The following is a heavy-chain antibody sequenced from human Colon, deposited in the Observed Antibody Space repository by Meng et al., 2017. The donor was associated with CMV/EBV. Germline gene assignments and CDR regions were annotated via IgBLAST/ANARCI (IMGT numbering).Heavy chain of an antibody. Sequence: MHWVRQAPGQGLEWMGWINPNSGGTNYAQKFQGRVTMTRDTSISTAYMELSRLRSDDTAVYYCARDSRTYYDFWSGYSPNYYYGMDVWGQGTTVTVSS. J-gene: IGHJ6*02. CDR2: INPNSGGT. CDR3: ARDSRTYYDFWSGYSPNYYYGMDV. D-gene: IGHD3-3*01. V-gene: IGHV1-2*02.